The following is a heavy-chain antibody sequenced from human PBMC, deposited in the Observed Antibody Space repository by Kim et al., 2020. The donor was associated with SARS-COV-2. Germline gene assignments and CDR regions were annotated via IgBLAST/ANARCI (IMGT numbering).Heavy chain of an antibody. CDR3: ARQVVGYCSSTSCPHWFDP. Sequence: GESLKISCKGSGYSFTSYWISWVRQMPGKGLEWMGRIDPSDSYTNYSPSFQGHVTISADKSISTAYLQWSSLKASDTAMYYCARQVVGYCSSTSCPHWFDPWGQGTLVTVSS. D-gene: IGHD2-2*01. CDR2: IDPSDSYT. J-gene: IGHJ5*02. CDR1: GYSFTSYW. V-gene: IGHV5-10-1*01.